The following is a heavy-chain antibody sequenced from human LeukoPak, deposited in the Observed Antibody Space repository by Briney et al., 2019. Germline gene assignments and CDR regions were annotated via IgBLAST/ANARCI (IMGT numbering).Heavy chain of an antibody. Sequence: PSETLSLTCTVSGGSISSSSYYWGWIRQPPGKGLEWIGSIYYSGSTYYNPSLKSRVTISVDTSKNQFSLKLSSVTAADTAVYYCARQTYSTLFLVGWGQGTLVTVSS. CDR2: IYYSGST. J-gene: IGHJ4*02. V-gene: IGHV4-39*01. D-gene: IGHD6-13*01. CDR3: ARQTYSTLFLVG. CDR1: GGSISSSSYY.